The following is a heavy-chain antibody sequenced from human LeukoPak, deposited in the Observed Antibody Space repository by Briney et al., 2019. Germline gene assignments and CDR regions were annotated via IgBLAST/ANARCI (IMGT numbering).Heavy chain of an antibody. CDR3: ARAAYLHGMDV. V-gene: IGHV3-74*01. D-gene: IGHD2-8*01. CDR1: GFTFSDYW. J-gene: IGHJ6*02. CDR2: IDTDGSIT. Sequence: GGSLRLSCAASGFTFSDYWIHWVRQAPGKGLVWVSRIDTDGSITNYADSVKGRFSISRDNAKNTLYLQMNSLKTEDTAVYYCARAAYLHGMDVWGQGTTVTVSS.